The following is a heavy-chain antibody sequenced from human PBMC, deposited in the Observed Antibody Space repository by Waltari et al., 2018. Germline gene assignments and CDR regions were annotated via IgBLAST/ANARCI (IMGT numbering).Heavy chain of an antibody. J-gene: IGHJ3*02. V-gene: IGHV4-61*02. CDR2: FYISGTT. Sequence: QVQLQESGPGLVKPSQTLSLTCTVSGGSISSGSYYWNWIRQPAGKALEWIGRFYISGTTNFNPSLKSRVTRLVDTSKNQFSLRLSSVTAADTAVYYCARFGWDAFDIWGQGTLVTVSS. CDR1: GGSISSGSYY. D-gene: IGHD3-10*01. CDR3: ARFGWDAFDI.